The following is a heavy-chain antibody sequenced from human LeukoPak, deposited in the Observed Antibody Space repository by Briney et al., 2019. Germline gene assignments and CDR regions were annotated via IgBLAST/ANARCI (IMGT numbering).Heavy chain of an antibody. V-gene: IGHV3-21*01. CDR1: GFTFSSYS. CDR3: ARTDYYDKSIDY. CDR2: ISTGSSFI. J-gene: IGHJ4*02. D-gene: IGHD3-22*01. Sequence: GGSLRLSCAASGFTFSSYSMNWVRQAPGKGLEWVSSISTGSSFIYYADSVKGRFTVSRDIAKNSLYLQMNSLRAEDTAVYYCARTDYYDKSIDYWGQGTLVTVSS.